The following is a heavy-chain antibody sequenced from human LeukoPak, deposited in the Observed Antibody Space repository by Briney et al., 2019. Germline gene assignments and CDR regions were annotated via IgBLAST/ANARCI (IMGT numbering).Heavy chain of an antibody. CDR2: IYYSGST. Sequence: SETLSLTCTVSGGSISSYYWSWIRQPPGKGLEWIGYIYYSGSTNYNPSLKSRVTISVDTSKNQFSLKLSSVTTADTAVYYCARHAWSGLTRILVRGVINGIDYWGQGTLVTVSS. CDR1: GGSISSYY. CDR3: ARHAWSGLTRILVRGVINGIDY. J-gene: IGHJ4*02. V-gene: IGHV4-59*08. D-gene: IGHD3-10*01.